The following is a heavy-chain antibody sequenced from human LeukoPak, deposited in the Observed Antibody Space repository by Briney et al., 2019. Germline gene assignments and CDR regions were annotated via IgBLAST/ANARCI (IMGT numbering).Heavy chain of an antibody. CDR2: ISGSGGST. J-gene: IGHJ4*02. D-gene: IGHD6-13*01. V-gene: IGHV3-23*01. CDR1: GFTFSSYA. CDR3: AKVRTQSSSWSINDY. Sequence: GGSLRLSRAASGFTFSSYAMSWVRQAPGKGLEWVSAISGSGGSTYYADSVKGRFTISRDNSKNTLYLQMNSLRAEDTAVYYCAKVRTQSSSWSINDYWGQGTLVTVSS.